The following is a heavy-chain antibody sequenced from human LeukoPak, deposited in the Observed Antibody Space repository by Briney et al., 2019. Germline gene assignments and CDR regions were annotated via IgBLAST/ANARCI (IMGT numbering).Heavy chain of an antibody. CDR3: ASIGQGLNFDY. D-gene: IGHD2-15*01. CDR1: GFTFSSYW. V-gene: IGHV3-74*01. Sequence: GGSLRLSCAASGFTFSSYWMHWVRQAPGKGLVWVSRINSDGSSTSYADSVKGRFTISRDNAKNTLYLQMNSLRAEDTAVYYCASIGQGLNFDYWGQGTLVTVSS. J-gene: IGHJ4*02. CDR2: INSDGSST.